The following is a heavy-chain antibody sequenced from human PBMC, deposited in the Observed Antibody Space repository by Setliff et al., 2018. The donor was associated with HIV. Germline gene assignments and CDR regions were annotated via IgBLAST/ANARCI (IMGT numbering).Heavy chain of an antibody. CDR2: MNHSEH. D-gene: IGHD3-3*01. J-gene: IGHJ6*04. CDR3: ARTITTFGVIGRGGRMDV. CDR1: GGSFTDYY. Sequence: SETLSLTCAIFGGSFTDYYCWSWVRQSPGKGLEWIGEMNHSEHYYNPTLKSRVTISMDTSKNQFSLELSSVTAADTALYYCARTITTFGVIGRGGRMDVWGKGTTVTVSS. V-gene: IGHV4-34*01.